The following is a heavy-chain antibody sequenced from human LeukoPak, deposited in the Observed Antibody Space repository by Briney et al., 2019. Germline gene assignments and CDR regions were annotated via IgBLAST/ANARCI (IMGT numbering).Heavy chain of an antibody. V-gene: IGHV3-74*01. J-gene: IGHJ2*01. CDR2: INTDGSST. CDR3: ARVGTVTTLGYFDL. D-gene: IGHD4-11*01. CDR1: VFTFSSYW. Sequence: PGGSLRLSCAASVFTFSSYWMHWVRQAPGKGLVWVSRINTDGSSTSYADSVKGRFTISRDNAKNTLYLQMNSLRAEDTAVYYCARVGTVTTLGYFDLWGRGTLVTVSS.